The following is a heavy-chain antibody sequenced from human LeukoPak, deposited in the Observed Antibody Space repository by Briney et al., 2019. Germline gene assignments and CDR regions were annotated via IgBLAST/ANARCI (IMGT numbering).Heavy chain of an antibody. CDR3: ARDCSGGSCYAY. J-gene: IGHJ4*02. CDR1: GFTFSSYR. D-gene: IGHD2-15*01. Sequence: GGSLRLSCAASGFTFSSYRMNGVRQAPGKGLEWVSSISSSSSYIYYADSVKGRFTISRANAKNSLYLQMNSLRAEDTAVYYCARDCSGGSCYAYWGQGTLVTVSS. CDR2: ISSSSSYI. V-gene: IGHV3-21*01.